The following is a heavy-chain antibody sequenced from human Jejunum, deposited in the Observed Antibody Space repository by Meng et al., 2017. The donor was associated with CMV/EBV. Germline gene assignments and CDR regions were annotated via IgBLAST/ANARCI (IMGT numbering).Heavy chain of an antibody. CDR1: GFSFSNYM. CDR2: ISISGYR. CDR3: ARVLKGGTYFDN. J-gene: IGHJ4*02. V-gene: IGHV3-21*01. Sequence: AASGFSFSNYMMNWVRQAPGKGLEWVSSISISGYRYYADSVKGRFTISRDDAESSLFLQMNSLGAEDTAVYYCARVLKGGTYFDNWGQGTQVTVSS. D-gene: IGHD1-26*01.